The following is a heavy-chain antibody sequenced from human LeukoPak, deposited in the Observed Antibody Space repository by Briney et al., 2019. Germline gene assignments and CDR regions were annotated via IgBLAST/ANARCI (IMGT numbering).Heavy chain of an antibody. D-gene: IGHD2-2*01. Sequence: GASVKVSCKASGYTFTGYYMHWVRQAPGQGLEWMGWINPNSGGTNYAQKFQGRVTMTRDTSISTAYMELSRLRSDDTAVYYCARDRQFAAIRIQKYYFDYWGQGTLVTVSS. CDR2: INPNSGGT. J-gene: IGHJ4*02. V-gene: IGHV1-2*02. CDR1: GYTFTGYY. CDR3: ARDRQFAAIRIQKYYFDY.